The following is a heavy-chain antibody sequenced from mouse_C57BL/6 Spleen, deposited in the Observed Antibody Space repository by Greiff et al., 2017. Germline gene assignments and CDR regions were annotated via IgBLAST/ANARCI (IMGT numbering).Heavy chain of an antibody. V-gene: IGHV5-17*01. J-gene: IGHJ4*01. CDR1: GFTFSDYG. CDR2: ISSGSSTI. CDR3: AGGGAMDY. Sequence: DVKLVESGGGLVKPGGSLKLSCAASGFTFSDYGMHWVRQAPEKGLEWVAYISSGSSTIYYADTVKGRFTISRDNAKNTLFLQMTSLRSEDTAMYYCAGGGAMDYWGQGTSVTVSS.